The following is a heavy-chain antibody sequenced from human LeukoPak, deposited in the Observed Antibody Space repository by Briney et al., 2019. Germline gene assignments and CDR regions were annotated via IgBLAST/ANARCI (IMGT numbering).Heavy chain of an antibody. CDR2: ISGSGGST. J-gene: IGHJ4*02. CDR1: GVTFSSYA. Sequence: GGSLRLSCAASGVTFSSYAMSWVRQAPGKGLEWVSAISGSGGSTYYADSVKGRFTISRHNSKTTLYLQINSLRAEDTAVYYCAKDTVALYYAFWSGDRKDYWGQGTLVTVSS. D-gene: IGHD3-3*01. CDR3: AKDTVALYYAFWSGDRKDY. V-gene: IGHV3-23*01.